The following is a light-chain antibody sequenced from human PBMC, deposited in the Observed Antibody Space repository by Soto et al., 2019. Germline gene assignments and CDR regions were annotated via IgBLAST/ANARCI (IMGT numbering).Light chain of an antibody. CDR3: QQYNNWPPIT. V-gene: IGKV3-15*01. J-gene: IGKJ5*01. Sequence: EIVITQSPSTVSVSPGESATLSCRASQSVSSNLAWHQQKPGQAPRIVMYDASTRATGISARFSGSGSGTEFTLTISSLQSEDFAVYYCQQYNNWPPITFGQGTRLEIK. CDR2: DAS. CDR1: QSVSSN.